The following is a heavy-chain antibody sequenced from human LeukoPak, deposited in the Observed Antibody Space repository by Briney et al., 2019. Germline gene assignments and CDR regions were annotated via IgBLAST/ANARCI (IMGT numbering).Heavy chain of an antibody. CDR1: GYNFATFW. D-gene: IGHD3-16*01. Sequence: MSGESLKISCKGFGYNFATFWIGWVRQMPGKGLEWMGIIFPADYDTRYSPSFQGQVSISADKSVSTAYLQWNSLKASDTAMYYCARFGSLTVLWGINYWGQGTLVTVSS. V-gene: IGHV5-51*01. J-gene: IGHJ4*02. CDR2: IFPADYDT. CDR3: ARFGSLTVLWGINY.